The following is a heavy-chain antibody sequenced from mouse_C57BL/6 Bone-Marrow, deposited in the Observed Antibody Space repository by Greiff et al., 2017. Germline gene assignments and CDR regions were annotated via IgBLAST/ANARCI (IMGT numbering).Heavy chain of an antibody. Sequence: EVKLVESGGGLVQPGGSLSLSCAASGFTFTDYYMSWVRQPPGKALECLGFIRNKANGYTTEYSASVKGRFTISRDNSQSILYLQMNALRAEDSATYYCARYYYGTILYAMDYWGQGTSVTVSS. CDR1: GFTFTDYY. J-gene: IGHJ4*01. V-gene: IGHV7-3*01. CDR3: ARYYYGTILYAMDY. D-gene: IGHD2-1*01. CDR2: IRNKANGYTT.